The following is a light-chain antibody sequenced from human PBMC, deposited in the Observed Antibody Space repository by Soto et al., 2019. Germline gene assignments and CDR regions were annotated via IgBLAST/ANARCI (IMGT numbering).Light chain of an antibody. J-gene: IGLJ2*01. Sequence: QSVLTQPPSASGTPGQRVTISCSGTISNIGGNTVDWYQQFPGTAPKLLIYSTSHRPSGVPDRFSGSKSDTSASLAISGLQSEDEADYYCATWDDSLNVPVFGGGTKLTVL. CDR3: ATWDDSLNVPV. CDR2: STS. CDR1: ISNIGGNT. V-gene: IGLV1-44*01.